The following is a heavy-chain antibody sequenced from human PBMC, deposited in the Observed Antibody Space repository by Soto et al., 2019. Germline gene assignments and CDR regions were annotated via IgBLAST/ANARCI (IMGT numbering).Heavy chain of an antibody. V-gene: IGHV4-31*03. CDR2: IYYSGST. CDR1: GGSISSGGYY. J-gene: IGHJ5*02. CDR3: ARDAPPGIAAAGTIDL. Sequence: SETLSLTCTVSGGSISSGGYYWTWIRQHPGKGLEWIGYIYYSGSTYYNPSLKGRVTISVDTSKNQISLKLSSVTAADTAVYYWARDAPPGIAAAGTIDLWGQETLVTVSS. D-gene: IGHD6-13*01.